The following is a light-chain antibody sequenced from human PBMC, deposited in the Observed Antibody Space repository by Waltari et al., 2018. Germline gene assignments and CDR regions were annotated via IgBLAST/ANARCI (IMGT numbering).Light chain of an antibody. V-gene: IGLV8-61*01. CDR2: NTT. J-gene: IGLJ3*02. CDR3: VLYLGSGIWV. Sequence: QTVVTQEPSFSVSPGGTVTLTCCLSSGSVSTSYYPSWYQQTPGRAPRTLLYNTTRRSSGGPDRFYGFILGSKAALTITGAQADDECEYYCVLYLGSGIWVFGGGTKVTVL. CDR1: SGSVSTSYY.